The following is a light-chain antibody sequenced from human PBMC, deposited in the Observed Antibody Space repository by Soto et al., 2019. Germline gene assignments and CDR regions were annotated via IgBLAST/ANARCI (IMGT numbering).Light chain of an antibody. CDR1: QSLLYSSNNENY. J-gene: IGKJ2*01. CDR3: QQFSSPPFFP. V-gene: IGKV4-1*01. Sequence: DGVLTQSPDSLAVSMDERATIKCKSTQSLLYSSNNENYLAWYQQKPGQPPKLLISRASTRESGVPDRFSGSGSGTDYTLTISSLQAEDVAIYYCQQFSSPPFFPFGQGTKV. CDR2: RAS.